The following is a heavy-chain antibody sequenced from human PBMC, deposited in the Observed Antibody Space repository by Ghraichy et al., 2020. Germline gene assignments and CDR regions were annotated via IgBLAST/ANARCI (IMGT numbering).Heavy chain of an antibody. D-gene: IGHD3-9*01. Sequence: ASVKVSCKASGYTFTSYGISWVRQAPGQGLEWMGWISAYNGNTNYAQKLQGRVIMTTDTSTSTAYMELRSLRSDDTAVYYCARDRQADNYDILTGYGGYWGQGTLGTVSS. J-gene: IGHJ4*02. CDR3: ARDRQADNYDILTGYGGY. CDR1: GYTFTSYG. CDR2: ISAYNGNT. V-gene: IGHV1-18*04.